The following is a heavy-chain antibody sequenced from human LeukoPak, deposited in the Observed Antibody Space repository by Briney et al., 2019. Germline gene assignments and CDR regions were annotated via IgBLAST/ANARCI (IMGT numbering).Heavy chain of an antibody. CDR2: IYPGDSDT. J-gene: IGHJ6*03. D-gene: IGHD6-13*01. Sequence: GESLKISCKGSGYSFTSYWIGWVRQLPGKGLGWMGIIYPGDSDTRYSPSFQGQVTISADKSISTAYLQWSSLKASDTAMYYCARSRVGGIAAAGTDYYHMDVWGKGTTVTVSS. V-gene: IGHV5-51*01. CDR1: GYSFTSYW. CDR3: ARSRVGGIAAAGTDYYHMDV.